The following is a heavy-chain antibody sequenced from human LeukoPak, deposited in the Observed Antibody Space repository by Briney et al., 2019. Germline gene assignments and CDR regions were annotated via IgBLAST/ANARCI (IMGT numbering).Heavy chain of an antibody. CDR3: ARDPDSGYDWHYYGMDV. D-gene: IGHD5-12*01. CDR1: GFTFSSYC. CDR2: ISSSSSYI. Sequence: GGSLRLSCAASGFTFSSYCMNWVRQAPGKGLEWVSSISSSSSYIYYADSVKGRFTISRDNAKNSLYLQMNSLRAEDTAVYYCARDPDSGYDWHYYGMDVWGQGTTVTVSS. J-gene: IGHJ6*02. V-gene: IGHV3-21*01.